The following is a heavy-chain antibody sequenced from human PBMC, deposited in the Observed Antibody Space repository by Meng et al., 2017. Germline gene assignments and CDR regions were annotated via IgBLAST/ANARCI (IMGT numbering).Heavy chain of an antibody. J-gene: IGHJ4*02. CDR3: ARGYSSSWYTDY. CDR2: INPNSGGT. Sequence: QGQSGQPGAEVKKPGSSVKASCKASGYTFTGYYMHWVRQAPGQGLEWMGRINPNSGGTNYAQKFQGRVTMTRDTSISTAYMELSRLRSDDTAVYYCARGYSSSWYTDYWGQGTLVTVSS. CDR1: GYTFTGYY. D-gene: IGHD6-13*01. V-gene: IGHV1-2*06.